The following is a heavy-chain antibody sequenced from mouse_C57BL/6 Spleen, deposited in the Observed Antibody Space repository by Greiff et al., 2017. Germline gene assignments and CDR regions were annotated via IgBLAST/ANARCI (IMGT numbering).Heavy chain of an antibody. CDR2: IHPNSGST. V-gene: IGHV1-64*01. CDR1: GYTFTSYW. J-gene: IGHJ4*01. Sequence: QVQLQQPGAELVKPGASVKLSCKASGYTFTSYWMHWVKQRPGQGLEWIGMIHPNSGSTNYNEKFKSKATLTVDKSSSTAYMQLSSLTSEDSAVYYCARRTGTYYYAMDYWGQGTSVTVSS. D-gene: IGHD4-1*01. CDR3: ARRTGTYYYAMDY.